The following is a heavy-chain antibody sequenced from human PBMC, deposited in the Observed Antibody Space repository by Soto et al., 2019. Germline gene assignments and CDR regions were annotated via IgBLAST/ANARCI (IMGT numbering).Heavy chain of an antibody. CDR2: IYWDDDK. J-gene: IGHJ3*02. CDR1: GFSLFTSGVG. Sequence: QITLKESGPTLVKPTQTLTLTCTFSGFSLFTSGVGVGWIRQPPGKALEWLALIYWDDDKRYSPSLKSRLTITKDNSEKQVVLTMTNLDPVETATYYCAHIGTIFGDIWGQGTMVTVSS. D-gene: IGHD2-21*01. CDR3: AHIGTIFGDI. V-gene: IGHV2-5*02.